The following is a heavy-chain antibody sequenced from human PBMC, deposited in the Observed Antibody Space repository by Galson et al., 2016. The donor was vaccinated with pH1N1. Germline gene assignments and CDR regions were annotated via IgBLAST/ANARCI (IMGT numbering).Heavy chain of an antibody. CDR3: ASRIDTGVDY. CDR1: GFTFSDYY. Sequence: LRLSCAASGFTFSDYYTDWVRQAPGKGLEWVGRARDKPNSYTTEYAVSVKGRFTIPRDDSKNSLYLQMNSLKTEDTAVYYCASRIDTGVDYWGQGTLVTVSS. V-gene: IGHV3-72*01. D-gene: IGHD5-18*01. J-gene: IGHJ4*02. CDR2: ARDKPNSYTT.